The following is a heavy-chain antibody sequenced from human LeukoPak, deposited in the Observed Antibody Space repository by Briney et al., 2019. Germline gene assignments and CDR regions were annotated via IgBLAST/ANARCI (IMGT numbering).Heavy chain of an antibody. CDR2: IYHSGST. CDR1: GGSISSYY. CDR3: ARSYSSSSHFDY. J-gene: IGHJ4*02. D-gene: IGHD6-6*01. Sequence: TSETLSLTCTVSGGSISSYYWSWIRQPPGKGLEWIGYIYHSGSTNYNPSLKSRVTISVDTSKNQFSLKLSSVTAADTAVYYCARSYSSSSHFDYWGRGTLVTVSS. V-gene: IGHV4-59*08.